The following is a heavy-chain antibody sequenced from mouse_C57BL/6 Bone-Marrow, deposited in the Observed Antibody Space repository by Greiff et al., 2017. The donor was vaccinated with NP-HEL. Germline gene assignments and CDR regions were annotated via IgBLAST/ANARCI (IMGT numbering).Heavy chain of an antibody. CDR1: GFTFSDFY. Sequence: EVKLMESGGGLVQPGGSLRLSCATSGFTFSDFYMEWVRQPPGKRLEWIAASRNKANDYTTEYSASVKGRFIVTRYTSQSILYLQMNALRAEDTAIYYCARDDGYYWYFDVWGAGTTVTVSS. D-gene: IGHD2-2*01. V-gene: IGHV7-1*02. CDR3: ARDDGYYWYFDV. J-gene: IGHJ1*01. CDR2: SRNKANDYTT.